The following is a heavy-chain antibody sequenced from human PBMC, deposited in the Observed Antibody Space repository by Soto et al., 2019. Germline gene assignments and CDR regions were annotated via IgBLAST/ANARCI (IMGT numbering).Heavy chain of an antibody. Sequence: GGSLRLSCAASGFTFSSYGMHWVRQAPGKGLEWVAVISYDGSNKYYADSVKGRFTISRDNSKNTLYLQMNSLRAEDTAVYYCAKDYYYDSSGYQPPLGMDVWGQGTTVTVSS. J-gene: IGHJ6*02. V-gene: IGHV3-30*18. D-gene: IGHD3-22*01. CDR1: GFTFSSYG. CDR2: ISYDGSNK. CDR3: AKDYYYDSSGYQPPLGMDV.